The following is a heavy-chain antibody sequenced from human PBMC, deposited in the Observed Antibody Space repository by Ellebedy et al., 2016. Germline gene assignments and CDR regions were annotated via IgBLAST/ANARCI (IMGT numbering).Heavy chain of an antibody. CDR2: IDSGGSS. D-gene: IGHD4-17*01. CDR1: GFTFSDSY. Sequence: GESLKISXAASGFTFSDSYMTWIRQAPGKGLEWVSVIDSGGSSYYADSVKGRFTISRDNSKNTLYLQMNSLRAEDTAVYYCATRRYGASANWGQGTMVAVSS. CDR3: ATRRYGASAN. J-gene: IGHJ3*01. V-gene: IGHV3-53*01.